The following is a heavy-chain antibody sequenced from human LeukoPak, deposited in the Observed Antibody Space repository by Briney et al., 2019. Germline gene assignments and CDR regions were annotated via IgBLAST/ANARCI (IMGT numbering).Heavy chain of an antibody. J-gene: IGHJ4*02. CDR2: ISSSSSYI. CDR1: GFTFSSYS. V-gene: IGHV3-21*03. D-gene: IGHD4-23*01. Sequence: GGSLRLSCAASGFTFSSYSMNWVRQAPGKGLEWVSSISSSSSYIYYADSVKGRFTISRDNAKNSLYLQMNSLKAEDTAVYYCCHDYGGNTLTGYWGQGTLVTVSS. CDR3: CHDYGGNTLTGY.